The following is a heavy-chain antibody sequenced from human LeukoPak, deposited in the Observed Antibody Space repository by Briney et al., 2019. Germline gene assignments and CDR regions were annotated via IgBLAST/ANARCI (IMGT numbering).Heavy chain of an antibody. CDR2: IYYSGST. CDR1: GFTFSSYS. V-gene: IGHV4-39*01. Sequence: GSLRLSCAASGFTFSSYSMNWIRQPPGKGLEWIGSIYYSGSTYYNPSLKSRVTISVDTFKNQFSLKLSSVTAADTAVYYCARTRYYYNSRSYGAPYYFDYWGQGTLVTVSS. D-gene: IGHD3-10*01. J-gene: IGHJ4*02. CDR3: ARTRYYYNSRSYGAPYYFDY.